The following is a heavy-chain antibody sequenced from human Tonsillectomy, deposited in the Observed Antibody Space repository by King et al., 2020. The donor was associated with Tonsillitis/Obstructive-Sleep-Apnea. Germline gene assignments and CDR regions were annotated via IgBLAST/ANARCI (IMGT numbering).Heavy chain of an antibody. V-gene: IGHV4-34*01. CDR3: ARGPXXVYXSXGXXXX. D-gene: IGHD3-22*01. CDR2: INHSGST. Sequence: VQLPQWGAGLLKPSETLSLTCAVYGGSFSGYYWSWIRQPPGKGLEWIGEINHSGSTNYNPSLKSRVTISVDTSKNQFSLKLSSVTAADTAVYYCARGPXXVYXSXGXXXXXXQGTLVTVSS. CDR1: GGSFSGYY. J-gene: IGHJ4*02.